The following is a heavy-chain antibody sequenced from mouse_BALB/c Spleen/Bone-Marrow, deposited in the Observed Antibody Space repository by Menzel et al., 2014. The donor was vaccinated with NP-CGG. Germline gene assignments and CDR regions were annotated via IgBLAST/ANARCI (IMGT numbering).Heavy chain of an antibody. Sequence: EVKLVESGGGLVQPGGSLRLSCATSGFTFSDFYMEWVRQPPGKRLERIAASRNKANDYTTEYSASVKGRFIVSRDTSQSILYLQMNALRAEDTAIYYCARDPRWLLAMDNWGQGTSVTVSS. CDR3: ARDPRWLLAMDN. D-gene: IGHD2-3*01. J-gene: IGHJ4*01. CDR2: SRNKANDYTT. CDR1: GFTFSDFY. V-gene: IGHV7-1*02.